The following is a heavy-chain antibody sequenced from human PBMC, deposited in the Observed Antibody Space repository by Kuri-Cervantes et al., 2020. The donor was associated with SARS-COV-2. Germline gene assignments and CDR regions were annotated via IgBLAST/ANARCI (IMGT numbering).Heavy chain of an antibody. Sequence: GESLKISCAASGFTISSYWMHWVRQAPGKGLVWVSRINSDGSSTSYADSVKGRFTISRGNAKNTLYLQMNSLRAEDTAVYYCARWYSSSWYHYYYMDVWGKGTTVTVSS. CDR1: GFTISSYW. CDR2: INSDGSST. V-gene: IGHV3-74*01. CDR3: ARWYSSSWYHYYYMDV. J-gene: IGHJ6*03. D-gene: IGHD6-13*01.